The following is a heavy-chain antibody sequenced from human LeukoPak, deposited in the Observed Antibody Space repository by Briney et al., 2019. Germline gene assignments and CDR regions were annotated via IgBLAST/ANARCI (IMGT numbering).Heavy chain of an antibody. CDR2: IYYSGST. CDR3: ARVYYYDSSGYWVYYFDY. D-gene: IGHD3-22*01. V-gene: IGHV4-59*01. J-gene: IGHJ4*02. Sequence: PSETLSLTCTVSGGSISSYYWSWIRQPLGKGLEWIGYIYYSGSTNYNPSLKSRVTISVDTSKNQFSLKLSSVTAADTAVYYCARVYYYDSSGYWVYYFDYWGQGTLVTVSS. CDR1: GGSISSYY.